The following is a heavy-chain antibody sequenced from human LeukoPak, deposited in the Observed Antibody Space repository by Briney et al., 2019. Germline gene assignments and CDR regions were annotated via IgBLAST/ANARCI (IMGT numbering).Heavy chain of an antibody. D-gene: IGHD1-26*01. CDR2: IYSGGST. J-gene: IGHJ4*02. V-gene: IGHV3-66*02. CDR3: ARARGGSHYFDY. Sequence: GGSLRLSCAASGFTVSSNYMSWVRQAPGKGLEWVSVIYSGGSTYYADSVKGRFTISRDNSKNTLYLQMNSLRAEDTAVYHCARARGGSHYFDYWGQGTLVTVSS. CDR1: GFTVSSNY.